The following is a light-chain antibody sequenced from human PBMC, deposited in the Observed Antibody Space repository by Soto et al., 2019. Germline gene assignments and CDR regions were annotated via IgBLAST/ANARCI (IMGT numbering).Light chain of an antibody. V-gene: IGLV3-21*02. CDR2: DDS. J-gene: IGLJ1*01. Sequence: SYELTQPPSVSVAPGQTARITCGGDTIGTNTVHWYQQKPGQAPVLVVHDDSGRTSGIPERFSGSNSGNTATLTISRVEAGDEADYYCQVWDKSSRDHFYVFGTGTKLTVL. CDR3: QVWDKSSRDHFYV. CDR1: TIGTNT.